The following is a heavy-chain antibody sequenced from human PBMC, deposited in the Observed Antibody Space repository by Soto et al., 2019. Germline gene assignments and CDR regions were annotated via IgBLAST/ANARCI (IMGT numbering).Heavy chain of an antibody. CDR2: IIPIFGTA. CDR3: ARVPRRHYDSSGYYYDY. V-gene: IGHV1-69*13. Sequence: GASVKVSCKASGYTFTSYAMHWVRQAPGQGLEWMGGIIPIFGTANYAQKFQGRVTITADESTSTAYMELSSLRSEDTAVYYCARVPRRHYDSSGYYYDYWGQGTLVTVS. CDR1: GYTFTSYA. D-gene: IGHD3-22*01. J-gene: IGHJ4*02.